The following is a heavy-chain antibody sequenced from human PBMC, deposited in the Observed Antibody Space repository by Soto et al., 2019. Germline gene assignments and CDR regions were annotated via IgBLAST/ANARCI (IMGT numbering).Heavy chain of an antibody. CDR3: ARGRSSTSPYPIGY. CDR1: GGSISSGGYY. D-gene: IGHD2-2*01. V-gene: IGHV4-31*03. CDR2: IYYSGST. J-gene: IGHJ4*02. Sequence: QVQLQESGPGLVKPSQTLSLTCTVSGGSISSGGYYWSWIRQHPGNGLEWIGYIYYSGSTYYNPALKSRVTISVDTSKTQFSLKLSSVTAADTAVYYCARGRSSTSPYPIGYWGEGTLVYVS.